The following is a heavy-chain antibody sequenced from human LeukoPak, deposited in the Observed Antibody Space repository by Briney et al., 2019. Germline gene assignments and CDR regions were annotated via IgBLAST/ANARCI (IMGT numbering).Heavy chain of an antibody. Sequence: GGSLRLSCAASGFTFSSYAMSWVRQAPGKGLEWVSSISSSSSYIYYADSVKGRFTISRDNAKNSLYLQMNSLRAEDTAVYYCARNYYGSGSYWTFDIWGQGTMVTVSS. CDR3: ARNYYGSGSYWTFDI. CDR1: GFTFSSYA. CDR2: ISSSSSYI. D-gene: IGHD3-10*01. J-gene: IGHJ3*02. V-gene: IGHV3-21*01.